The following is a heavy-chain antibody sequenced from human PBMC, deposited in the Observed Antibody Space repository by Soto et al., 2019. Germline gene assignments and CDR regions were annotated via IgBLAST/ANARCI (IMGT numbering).Heavy chain of an antibody. CDR3: ATGGHKDGYNFYHGMDV. D-gene: IGHD5-18*01. Sequence: QVQLVQSGPEVMRPGASVRVSCKGSRYTFTSYDIFWVRQSPGQGLEWMGWIKTASGDTDYAQKFRGRVAMTRHTSISTAYMELNNLVSDDTAVYYCATGGHKDGYNFYHGMDVWGQGTTVTVS. V-gene: IGHV1-2*02. J-gene: IGHJ6*02. CDR2: IKTASGDT. CDR1: RYTFTSYD.